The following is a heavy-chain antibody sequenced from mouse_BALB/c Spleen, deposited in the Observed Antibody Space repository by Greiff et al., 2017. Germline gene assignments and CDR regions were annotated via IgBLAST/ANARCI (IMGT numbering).Heavy chain of an antibody. J-gene: IGHJ4*01. Sequence: QVQLKQPGAELVKPGTSVKLSCKASGYNFTSYWINWVKLRPGQGLEWIGDIYPGSGSTNYNEKFKSKATLTVDTSSSTAYMQLSSLASEDSALYYCARSTYYDYDGYAMDYWGQGTSVTVSS. CDR3: ARSTYYDYDGYAMDY. D-gene: IGHD2-4*01. CDR2: IYPGSGST. V-gene: IGHV1-55*01. CDR1: GYNFTSYW.